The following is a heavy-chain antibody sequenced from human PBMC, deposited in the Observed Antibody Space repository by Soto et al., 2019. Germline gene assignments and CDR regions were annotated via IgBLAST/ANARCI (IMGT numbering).Heavy chain of an antibody. J-gene: IGHJ6*02. CDR2: IYNSGST. Sequence: KTSETLSLTCTVSGGSISTYYWSWIRRPPGKGLEWIGYIYNSGSTHSNPSLRSRVTISVDTSKNQFSLKLSSVTAADTAIYYCARARITMVREVIKYNMDVWG. CDR1: GGSISTYY. CDR3: ARARITMVREVIKYNMDV. V-gene: IGHV4-59*01. D-gene: IGHD3-10*01.